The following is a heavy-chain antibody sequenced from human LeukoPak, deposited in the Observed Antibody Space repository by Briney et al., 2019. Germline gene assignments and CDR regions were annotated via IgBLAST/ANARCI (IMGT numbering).Heavy chain of an antibody. D-gene: IGHD3-10*01. J-gene: IGHJ4*02. V-gene: IGHV3-9*01. CDR2: ISWNSGSI. Sequence: PGGSLRLSCAASGFTFDDYAMHWVRQAPGKGLEWVSGISWNSGSIGYADSVKGRFTISRDNAKNSLYLQMNSLRAEDTAVYYCARVLKREFATPFDYWGQGTLVTVSS. CDR3: ARVLKREFATPFDY. CDR1: GFTFDDYA.